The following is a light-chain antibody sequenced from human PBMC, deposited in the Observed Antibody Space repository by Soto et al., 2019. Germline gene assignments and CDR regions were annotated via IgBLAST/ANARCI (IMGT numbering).Light chain of an antibody. J-gene: IGKJ3*01. CDR3: QQYSGSLFT. V-gene: IGKV3-20*01. Sequence: EIVLTQSPDTLSLSPGERATLSCRASQRISISYLAWFQQKPGQAPRLLIYGASGRATGIPDRFGGSGSGTDFTLTINRLEPEDSAVYYCQQYSGSLFTFGPGTKVDIK. CDR2: GAS. CDR1: QRISISY.